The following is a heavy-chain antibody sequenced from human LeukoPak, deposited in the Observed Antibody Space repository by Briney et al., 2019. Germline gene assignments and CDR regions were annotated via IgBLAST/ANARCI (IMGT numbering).Heavy chain of an antibody. V-gene: IGHV4-34*01. J-gene: IGHJ3*02. Sequence: SQTLSLTCSVSGGSISSDNYFWSWIRQPPGKGLEWIGEINHSGSTNYNPSLKSRVTISVDTSKNQFSLKLSSVTAADTAVYYCARSRGRRRDAFDIWGQGTMVTVSS. CDR3: ARSRGRRRDAFDI. D-gene: IGHD3-10*01. CDR1: GGSISSDNYF. CDR2: INHSGST.